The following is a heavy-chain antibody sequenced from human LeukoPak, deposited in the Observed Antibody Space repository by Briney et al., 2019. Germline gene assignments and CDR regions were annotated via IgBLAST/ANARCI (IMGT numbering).Heavy chain of an antibody. D-gene: IGHD2-2*01. J-gene: IGHJ4*02. CDR3: ARGSDCSSTSCYAFDY. CDR2: ITSSSSYT. Sequence: GGSLRLSCAASGFTFSDYYMSWIRQAPGKGLEWVSYITSSSSYTNYADSVKGRFTISRDNAKNSLYLQVNSLRAEDTAVYYCARGSDCSSTSCYAFDYWGQGTLVTVSS. CDR1: GFTFSDYY. V-gene: IGHV3-11*06.